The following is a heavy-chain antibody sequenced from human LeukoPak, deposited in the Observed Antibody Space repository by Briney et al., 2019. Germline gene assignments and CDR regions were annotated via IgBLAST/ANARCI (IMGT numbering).Heavy chain of an antibody. CDR3: ARHRSIAATDY. CDR2: IYYSGST. V-gene: IGHV4-39*01. J-gene: IGHJ4*02. Sequence: PSETLSLTCTVSGXXXXXSSYXXXXXRQPXGKGLEWIGSIYYSGSTYYNPSLKSRVTISVDTSKNQFSLKLSSVTAADTAVYYCARHRSIAATDYWGQGTLVTVSS. D-gene: IGHD6-6*01. CDR1: GXXXXXSSYX.